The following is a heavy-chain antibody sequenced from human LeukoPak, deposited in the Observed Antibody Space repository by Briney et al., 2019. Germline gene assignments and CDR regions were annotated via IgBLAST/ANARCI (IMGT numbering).Heavy chain of an antibody. Sequence: SETLSLTSSVSGVSFDDYYWSWVRQTPGKGMKSIGEINHSGHNNDSPSIKSRVTLSIDTSRKQFTLNPGSVTVADTGIYDCNRMTAGHDYWGQGTLVTVSS. CDR1: GVSFDDYY. D-gene: IGHD2-21*02. CDR2: INHSGHN. CDR3: NRMTAGHDY. V-gene: IGHV4-34*06. J-gene: IGHJ4*02.